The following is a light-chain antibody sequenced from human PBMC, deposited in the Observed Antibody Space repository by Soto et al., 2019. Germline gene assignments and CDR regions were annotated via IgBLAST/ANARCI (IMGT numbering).Light chain of an antibody. CDR2: KAS. Sequence: DIQMTQSPSTLSASVGDGVTITCRASQNIGSWLAWYQQKPGKAPKLLIYKASSLESGVPSRFSGSGSGTEFTLTISSLQSEDFAVYYCQQYSSWPLTFGGGTKVDIK. CDR1: QNIGSW. V-gene: IGKV1-5*03. CDR3: QQYSSWPLT. J-gene: IGKJ4*01.